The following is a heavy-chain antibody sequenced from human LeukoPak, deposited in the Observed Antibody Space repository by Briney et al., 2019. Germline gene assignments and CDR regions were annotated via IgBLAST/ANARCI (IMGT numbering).Heavy chain of an antibody. CDR2: IIPIFGTA. CDR1: GGTFSSYA. J-gene: IGHJ4*02. CDR3: ARDGCSGGSCYSDY. D-gene: IGHD2-15*01. Sequence: GASVKVSCKASGGTFSSYAISWVRQAPGQGLEWMGGIIPIFGTANYAQKFQGRVTITADESTNTAYMELSSLRSEDTAVYYCARDGCSGGSCYSDYWGQGTLVTVSS. V-gene: IGHV1-69*13.